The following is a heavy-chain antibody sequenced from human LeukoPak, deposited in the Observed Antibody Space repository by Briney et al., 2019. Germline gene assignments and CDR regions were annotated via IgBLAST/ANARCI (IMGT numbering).Heavy chain of an antibody. CDR3: ARAGSDTAMGPFDY. CDR1: GFTFSSYA. J-gene: IGHJ4*02. CDR2: ISYDGSNK. D-gene: IGHD5-18*01. Sequence: GGPLRLSCAASGFTFSSYAMHWVRQAPGKGLEWVAVISYDGSNKYYADSVKGRFTISRDNSKNTLYLQMNSLRAEDTAVYYCARAGSDTAMGPFDYWGQGTLVTVSS. V-gene: IGHV3-30*04.